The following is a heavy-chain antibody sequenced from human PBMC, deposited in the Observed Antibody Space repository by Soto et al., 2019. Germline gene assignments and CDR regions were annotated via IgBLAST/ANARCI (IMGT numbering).Heavy chain of an antibody. CDR2: IMPIFGTA. J-gene: IGHJ5*02. CDR3: ARDRFDP. Sequence: CTAFGTELSSYGISWVRQAPGQGLEWMGGIMPIFGTANYAQKFQGRVTITADESTSTAYMELSSLRSEDTAVYYCARDRFDPWGQGTLVTFSS. CDR1: GTELSSYG. V-gene: IGHV1-69*01.